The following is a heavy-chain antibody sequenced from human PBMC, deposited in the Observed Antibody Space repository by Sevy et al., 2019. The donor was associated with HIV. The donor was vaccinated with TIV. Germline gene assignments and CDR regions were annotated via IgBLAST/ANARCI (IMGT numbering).Heavy chain of an antibody. J-gene: IGHJ4*02. Sequence: GSLRLSCAASGFTFSKYSMSWVRQPPGKGLEWVSTLSFGCGEINYADSVKGRFTISRDNSKSSVYLQMNNLRPEDTAVYYCAREGCTKPHDYGGQGTLVTVSS. D-gene: IGHD2-8*01. CDR2: LSFGCGEI. CDR3: AREGCTKPHDY. V-gene: IGHV3-23*01. CDR1: GFTFSKYS.